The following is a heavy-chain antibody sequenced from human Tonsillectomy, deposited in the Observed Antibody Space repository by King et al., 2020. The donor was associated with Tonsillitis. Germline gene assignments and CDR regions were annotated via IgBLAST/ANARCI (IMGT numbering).Heavy chain of an antibody. Sequence: QLVQSGAELKKPGSAVKVSCKASGGPFSSYAISWVRQAPGQRLEWMGGIIPIFGTANYAQKFQGRVTITADESTSTAYMELSSLRSEDTAVYYCARGGPLSNIFDIWGQGTMVTVSS. J-gene: IGHJ3*02. D-gene: IGHD1/OR15-1a*01. CDR2: IIPIFGTA. CDR1: GGPFSSYA. V-gene: IGHV1-69*01. CDR3: ARGGPLSNIFDI.